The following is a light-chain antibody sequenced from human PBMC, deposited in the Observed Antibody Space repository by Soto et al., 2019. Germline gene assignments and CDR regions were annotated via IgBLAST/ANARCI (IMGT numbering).Light chain of an antibody. J-gene: IGKJ5*01. V-gene: IGKV1-12*01. CDR3: QQANCFSLT. CDR2: GAS. CDR1: QGISRW. Sequence: DIQMTQSPSFVSASVGDRVTITCRASQGISRWLAWYQQRPGKAPELLIYGASSLQSGVPSRFSGSGSGTDSTLTISSRQLHYFATVYCQQANCFSLTFGQGTRLEIK.